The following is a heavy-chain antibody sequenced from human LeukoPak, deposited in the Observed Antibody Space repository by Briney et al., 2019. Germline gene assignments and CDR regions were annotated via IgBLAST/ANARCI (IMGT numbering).Heavy chain of an antibody. V-gene: IGHV1-18*01. Sequence: AASVKVSCKASGYTFTSYGISWVRQAPGQGLEWMGWISAYNGNTNYAQKLQGRVTMTTDTSTSTAYMELRRLRSDDTAVYYCAIASQTYYYDSSGRGGFDYWGQGTLVTVSS. CDR3: AIASQTYYYDSSGRGGFDY. J-gene: IGHJ4*02. CDR2: ISAYNGNT. CDR1: GYTFTSYG. D-gene: IGHD3-22*01.